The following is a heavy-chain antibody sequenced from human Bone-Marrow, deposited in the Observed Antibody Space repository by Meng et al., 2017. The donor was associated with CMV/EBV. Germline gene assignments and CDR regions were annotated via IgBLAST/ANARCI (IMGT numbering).Heavy chain of an antibody. CDR2: IIPILHKP. CDR1: GGTFNNYA. V-gene: IGHV1-69*10. D-gene: IGHD2-15*01. J-gene: IGHJ5*02. CDR3: ARPVGGVAATPDWFDP. Sequence: GGTFNNYAISWGRQAPGQGLEWMGGIIPILHKPNYAQKFQGRVTISADKSTTTVYMELSSLTSDDTAVYYCARPVGGVAATPDWFDPWGQGTLVTVSS.